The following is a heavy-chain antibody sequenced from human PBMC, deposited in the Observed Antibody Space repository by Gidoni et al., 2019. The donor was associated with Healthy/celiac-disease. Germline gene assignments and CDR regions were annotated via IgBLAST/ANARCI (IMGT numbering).Heavy chain of an antibody. Sequence: QLQLQESGPGLVKPSETLSLTCTVSGCSISSSSYYWGWIRQPPGKGLEWIGSIYYSGITYYNTSLKSRVTISVDTSKNQFSLKLSSVTAADTAVYYCARNVTGTEVFDYWGQGTLVTVSS. CDR2: IYYSGIT. J-gene: IGHJ4*02. CDR1: GCSISSSSYY. CDR3: ARNVTGTEVFDY. V-gene: IGHV4-39*01. D-gene: IGHD1-1*01.